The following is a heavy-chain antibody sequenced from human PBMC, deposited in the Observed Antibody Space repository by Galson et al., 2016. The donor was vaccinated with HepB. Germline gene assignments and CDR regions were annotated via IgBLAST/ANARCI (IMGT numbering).Heavy chain of an antibody. CDR2: VWYDGSRT. Sequence: SLRLSCAASGFTFTSYWMTWVRQAPGKGLEWVGVVWYDGSRTYYPDSVTGRFTISRDNSKNTLYLQMNSLRVEDTAVYYCAKDFCGTLYSGSTCFCDHWGQGTLVTVSS. CDR3: AKDFCGTLYSGSTCFCDH. V-gene: IGHV3-33*06. J-gene: IGHJ4*02. D-gene: IGHD5-12*01. CDR1: GFTFTSYW.